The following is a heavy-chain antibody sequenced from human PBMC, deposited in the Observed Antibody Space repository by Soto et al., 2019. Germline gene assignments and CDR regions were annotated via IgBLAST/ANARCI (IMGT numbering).Heavy chain of an antibody. D-gene: IGHD2-8*01. CDR3: ASSHGYCTNGVCYAYFDY. CDR1: GGTFSSYA. Sequence: QVQLVQSGAEVKKPGSSVKVSCKASGGTFSSYAISWVRQAPGQGLEWMGGIIPIFGTANYAQKFQGRVTITADESTSTAYMELSSLRSEDTAVYYCASSHGYCTNGVCYAYFDYWGQGTLVTVSS. V-gene: IGHV1-69*01. J-gene: IGHJ4*02. CDR2: IIPIFGTA.